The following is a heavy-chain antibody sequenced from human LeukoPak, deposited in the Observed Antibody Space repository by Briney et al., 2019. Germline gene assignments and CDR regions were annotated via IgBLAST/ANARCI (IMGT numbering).Heavy chain of an antibody. CDR3: ARPRGTHGVPNRIWYFDL. V-gene: IGHV4-39*01. D-gene: IGHD2-8*01. J-gene: IGHJ2*01. Sequence: PSETLSLTCTVSGGSISSSSYYWGWIRQPPGKGLEWIGSIYYSGSTYYNPSLKSRVTISVDTSKNQFSLKLSSVTAADTAVYYCARPRGTHGVPNRIWYFDLWGRGTLVTVSS. CDR1: GGSISSSSYY. CDR2: IYYSGST.